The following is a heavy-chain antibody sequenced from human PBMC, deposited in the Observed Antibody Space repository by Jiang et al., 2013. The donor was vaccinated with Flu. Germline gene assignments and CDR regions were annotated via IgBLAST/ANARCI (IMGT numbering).Heavy chain of an antibody. J-gene: IGHJ4*02. CDR2: IYWDDDK. CDR3: AYRAPSATTLFDY. V-gene: IGHV2-5*02. CDR1: GFSLTTAGVG. Sequence: KPTQTLTLTCTFSGFSLTTAGVGVGWIRQPPGKALEWLALIYWDDDKRYSPFLRPRLTITKDTSKNQVALILTNVDPVDTATYYCAYRAPSATTLFDYWGQGTLVTVSS. D-gene: IGHD4-17*01.